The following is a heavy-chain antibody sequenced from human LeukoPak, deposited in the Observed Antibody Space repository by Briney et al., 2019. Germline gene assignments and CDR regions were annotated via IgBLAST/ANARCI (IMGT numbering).Heavy chain of an antibody. Sequence: SETLSLTCTVPGDSISAFYWTWIRQPAGKGLEWIGRIYSSGNTNYNPSLMSRVTMSIDTSKNQFSLKLTSVTAADTAVYFCARGYGDNSGAFDIWGQGTLVTVSS. CDR1: GDSISAFY. CDR2: IYSSGNT. V-gene: IGHV4-4*07. CDR3: ARGYGDNSGAFDI. J-gene: IGHJ3*02. D-gene: IGHD4-23*01.